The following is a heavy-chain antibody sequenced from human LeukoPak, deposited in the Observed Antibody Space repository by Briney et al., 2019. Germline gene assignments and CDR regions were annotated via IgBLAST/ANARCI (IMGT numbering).Heavy chain of an antibody. D-gene: IGHD6-13*01. V-gene: IGHV3-30*02. J-gene: IGHJ4*02. CDR1: GYSFTSYW. CDR3: ARDFPFPLAAAGPYYFDY. Sequence: GESLKISCKGSGYSFTSYWIGWVRQAPGKGLEWVAFIRYDGSNKYYADSVKGRFTISRDNSKNTLYLQMNSLRAEDTAVYYCARDFPFPLAAAGPYYFDYWGQGTLVTVSS. CDR2: IRYDGSNK.